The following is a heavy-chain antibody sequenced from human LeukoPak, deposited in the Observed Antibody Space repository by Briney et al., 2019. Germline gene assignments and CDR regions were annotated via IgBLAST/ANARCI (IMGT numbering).Heavy chain of an antibody. D-gene: IGHD2-15*01. J-gene: IGHJ4*02. CDR1: GGSIRSYY. Sequence: SETLSLTCTVSGGSIRSYYWSWIRQPPGKGLEWVGYIFYSGTTDSNPSLKSRVTISVDTSKNQFSLKLSSVTAADTAVYYRARTYCSGGSCHFDYWGQGTLVTVSS. CDR3: ARTYCSGGSCHFDY. CDR2: IFYSGTT. V-gene: IGHV4-59*08.